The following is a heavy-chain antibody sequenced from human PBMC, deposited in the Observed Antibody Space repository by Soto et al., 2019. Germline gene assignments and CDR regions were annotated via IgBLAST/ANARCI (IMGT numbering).Heavy chain of an antibody. CDR3: TRDASRDSSARGWFDP. CDR1: GFTFRSFT. CDR2: ISSNSAYI. J-gene: IGHJ5*02. D-gene: IGHD6-13*01. Sequence: GGSLRLSCAASGFTFRSFTMNWVRQAPGKGLEWVSTISSNSAYIYYTDALRGRFTISRDKAKNSLHLQLNSLRAEDTAVYYCTRDASRDSSARGWFDPWGPGTLVTVSS. V-gene: IGHV3-21*01.